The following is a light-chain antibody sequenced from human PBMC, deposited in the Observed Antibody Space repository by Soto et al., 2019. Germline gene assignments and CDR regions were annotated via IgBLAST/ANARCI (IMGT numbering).Light chain of an antibody. CDR2: EDN. Sequence: NFMLTQPHSVSESPGKTVTISCTRSSGSIASNYVQWYQQRPGSAPTTVIYEDNQRPSGVPDRFSGSIDSSSNSASHTISGLKTEDEADYYCKSYDSSTVFGGGTKLPVL. CDR3: KSYDSSTV. CDR1: SGSIASNY. J-gene: IGLJ2*01. V-gene: IGLV6-57*04.